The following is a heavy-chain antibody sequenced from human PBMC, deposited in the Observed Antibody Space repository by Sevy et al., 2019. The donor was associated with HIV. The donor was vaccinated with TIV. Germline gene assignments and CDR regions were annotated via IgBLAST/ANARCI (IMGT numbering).Heavy chain of an antibody. V-gene: IGHV4-4*02. CDR1: GGSISSTNW. CDR3: AREKTTAFAFDL. J-gene: IGHJ4*02. Sequence: SETLSLTCAVSGGSISSTNWWSWVRQPPWKGLAWIGEVYDSGSTNYNPSLKSRVSISVDKAKNQFSVKLSSVTAADTAVYYCAREKTTAFAFDLWGQGALVTVSS. D-gene: IGHD4-17*01. CDR2: VYDSGST.